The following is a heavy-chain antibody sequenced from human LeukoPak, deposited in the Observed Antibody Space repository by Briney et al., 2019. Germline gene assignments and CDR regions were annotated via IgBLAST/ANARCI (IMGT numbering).Heavy chain of an antibody. V-gene: IGHV4-59*08. D-gene: IGHD3-10*01. CDR3: ASSGNYYFTLDY. CDR2: IHYSGIT. Sequence: SETLFLTFWVPGGPISNYYWSWIRQPPGKGLECIGYIHYSGITKYNPSVQSRVAISLDTSKNQFSLKLTSVTAADTAVYYCASSGNYYFTLDYWGQGTLVTVSS. CDR1: GGPISNYY. J-gene: IGHJ4*02.